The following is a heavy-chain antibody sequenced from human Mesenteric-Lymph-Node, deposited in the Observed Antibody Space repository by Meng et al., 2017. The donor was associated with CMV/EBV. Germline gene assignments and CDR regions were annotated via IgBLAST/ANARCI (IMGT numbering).Heavy chain of an antibody. CDR3: AKGAHYDFWSGYPDY. J-gene: IGHJ4*02. D-gene: IGHD3-3*01. CDR2: ISSSGSTI. V-gene: IGHV3-11*01. Sequence: GESLKISCVASGFYFSQYYMTWVRQAPGKGPEWISYISSSGSTIYYADSVKGRFTISRDNAKNSLYLQMNSLRAEDTALYYCAKGAHYDFWSGYPDYWGQGTLVTVSS. CDR1: GFYFSQYY.